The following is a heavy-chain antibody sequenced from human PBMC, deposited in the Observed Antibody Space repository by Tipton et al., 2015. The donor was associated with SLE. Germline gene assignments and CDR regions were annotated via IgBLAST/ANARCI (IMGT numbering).Heavy chain of an antibody. CDR3: ARGDVD. J-gene: IGHJ4*02. CDR2: VYSSGSA. D-gene: IGHD5-24*01. CDR1: GDSITSSY. V-gene: IGHV4-4*07. Sequence: TLSLTCSVSGDSITSSYWSWFRQSTGRGLEWIGRVYSSGSANYNPALISRVSMSVDISKNQFFLTLRSVTAADTAVYFCARGDVDWGQGTLVTVSS.